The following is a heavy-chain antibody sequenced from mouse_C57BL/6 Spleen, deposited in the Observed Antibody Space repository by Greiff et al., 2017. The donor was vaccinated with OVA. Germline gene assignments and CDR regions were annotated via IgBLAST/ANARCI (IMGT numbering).Heavy chain of an antibody. J-gene: IGHJ4*01. CDR3: ARRGGTPDYYAMDY. Sequence: QVQLQQPGAELVKPGASVKLSCKASGYTFTSYWMQWVKQRPGQGLEWIGEIDPSDSYTNYNQKFKGKATLTVDTSSSTAYMQLSSLTSEDSAVYDSARRGGTPDYYAMDYWGQGTSVTVSS. V-gene: IGHV1-50*01. D-gene: IGHD1-1*01. CDR1: GYTFTSYW. CDR2: IDPSDSYT.